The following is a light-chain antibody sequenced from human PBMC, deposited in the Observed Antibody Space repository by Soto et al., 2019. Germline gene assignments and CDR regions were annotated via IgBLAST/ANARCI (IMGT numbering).Light chain of an antibody. Sequence: DIQMTQSPSSLSASVGDTVIITCRASQSISSWLAWYQQKPGKAPKLLIYDASSLESGVPSRFSGSGSGTEFTLTISSLQPDDFATYYCQQYNSYSAWTFGQGTKVDI. V-gene: IGKV1-5*01. CDR3: QQYNSYSAWT. J-gene: IGKJ1*01. CDR2: DAS. CDR1: QSISSW.